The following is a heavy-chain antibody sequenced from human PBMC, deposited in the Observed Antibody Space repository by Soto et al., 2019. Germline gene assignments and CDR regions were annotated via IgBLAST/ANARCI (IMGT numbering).Heavy chain of an antibody. D-gene: IGHD2-15*01. J-gene: IGHJ6*02. CDR1: GFTFSSYS. CDR2: ISSSSSYI. Sequence: PGGSLRLSCAASGFTFSSYSMNWVRQAPGKGLEWVSSISSSSSYIYYADSVKGRFTISRDNAKNSLYLQMNSLRAEDTAVYYCARDLLDVVVAAPLYYGMDVWGQGTTVTVSS. V-gene: IGHV3-21*01. CDR3: ARDLLDVVVAAPLYYGMDV.